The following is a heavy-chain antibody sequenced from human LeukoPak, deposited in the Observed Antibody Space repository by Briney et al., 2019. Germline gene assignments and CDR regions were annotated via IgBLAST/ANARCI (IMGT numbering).Heavy chain of an antibody. CDR1: GFTFSDSY. J-gene: IGHJ4*02. CDR3: SRDPRHNDY. Sequence: GGSLRLSCAASGFTFSDSYMTWIRQAPGKGLELLSYISGSSSDVDYIDSVRGRFTISRDNAKNSLYLHMNSLTVEDTAVYYCSRDPRHNDYWGQGTLVTVSS. CDR2: ISGSSSDV. V-gene: IGHV3-11*01.